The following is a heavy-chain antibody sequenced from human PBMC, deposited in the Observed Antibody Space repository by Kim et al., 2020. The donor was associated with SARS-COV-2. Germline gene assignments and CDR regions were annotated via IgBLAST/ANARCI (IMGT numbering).Heavy chain of an antibody. CDR3: AREIGIAAAGSVLGSY. Sequence: ASVKVSCKASGYTFTSYYMHWVRQAPGQGLEWMGIINPSGGSTSYAQKFQGRVTMTRDTSTSTVYMELSSLRSEDTAVYYCAREIGIAAAGSVLGSYWGQGTLVTVSS. V-gene: IGHV1-46*01. J-gene: IGHJ4*02. D-gene: IGHD6-13*01. CDR2: INPSGGST. CDR1: GYTFTSYY.